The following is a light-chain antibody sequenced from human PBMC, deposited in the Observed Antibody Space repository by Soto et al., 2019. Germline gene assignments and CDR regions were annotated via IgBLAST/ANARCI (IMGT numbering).Light chain of an antibody. V-gene: IGLV2-14*01. J-gene: IGLJ3*02. CDR2: DVS. CDR3: SSYTSSSTLG. CDR1: SSDVGGYNY. Sequence: QSVLTQPASVSGSPGQSITISCTGTSSDVGGYNYVSWYQQHTGKAPKLMIYDVSNRPSGVSNRFSGSKSGNTASLTISGLQAEDEADYYCSSYTSSSTLGFGGGTKLTVL.